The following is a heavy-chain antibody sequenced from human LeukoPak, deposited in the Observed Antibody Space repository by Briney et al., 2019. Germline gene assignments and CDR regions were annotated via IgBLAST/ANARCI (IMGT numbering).Heavy chain of an antibody. CDR3: TRDQTPYY. CDR1: GFSFSSYG. Sequence: GGSLRLSCAASGFSFSSYGMHWVRQAPGKGLEWVAFIRYDGSNKYYADSVKGRFTISRDNSKNTLYLQMNSLRAEDTAVYYCTRDQTPYYWGQGTLVTVSS. V-gene: IGHV3-30*02. J-gene: IGHJ4*02. CDR2: IRYDGSNK.